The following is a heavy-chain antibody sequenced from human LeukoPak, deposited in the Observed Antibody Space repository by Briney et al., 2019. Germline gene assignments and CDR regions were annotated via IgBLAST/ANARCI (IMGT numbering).Heavy chain of an antibody. CDR2: IIPILGIA. J-gene: IGHJ4*02. CDR3: ARERIVAKFLSY. V-gene: IGHV1-69*04. CDR1: GGTFSSYG. D-gene: IGHD5-12*01. Sequence: SVKVSCKASGGTFSSYGISWVRQAPGQGLEWMGRIIPILGIANYAQKFQGRVTITADKSTSAAYMELSNLRSEDTAVYYCARERIVAKFLSYWGQGTLVTVSS.